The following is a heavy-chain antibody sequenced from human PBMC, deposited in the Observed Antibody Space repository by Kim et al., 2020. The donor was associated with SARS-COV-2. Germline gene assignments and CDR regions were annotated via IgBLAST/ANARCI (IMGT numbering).Heavy chain of an antibody. J-gene: IGHJ4*02. CDR2: IYPGDSDT. CDR3: ARHLFGYYDSSGSAFDY. Sequence: GESLKISCKGSGYSFTSYWIDWVRQMPGKGLEWMGIIYPGDSDTRYSPSFQGQVTISADKSISTAYLQWSSLKASDTAMYYCARHLFGYYDSSGSAFDYWGQGTLVTVYS. V-gene: IGHV5-51*01. D-gene: IGHD3-22*01. CDR1: GYSFTSYW.